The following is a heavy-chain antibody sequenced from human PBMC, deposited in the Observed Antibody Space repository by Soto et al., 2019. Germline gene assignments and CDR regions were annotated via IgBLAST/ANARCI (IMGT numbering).Heavy chain of an antibody. CDR2: IYYSGST. J-gene: IGHJ4*02. CDR3: ARSSGWSGYFDY. V-gene: IGHV4-39*01. CDR1: GGSISSSSYY. D-gene: IGHD6-19*01. Sequence: ASETLSLTCTVSGGSISSSSYYWGWIRQPPGKGLEWIGSIYYSGSTYYNPSLKSRVTISVDTSKNQFSLKLSSVTAADTAVYYCARSSGWSGYFDYWGQGTLVTVSS.